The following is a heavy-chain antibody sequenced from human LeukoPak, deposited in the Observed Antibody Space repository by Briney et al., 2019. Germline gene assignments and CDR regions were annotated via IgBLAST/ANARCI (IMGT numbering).Heavy chain of an antibody. Sequence: ASVKVSCKASGYTFTGYYMHWVRQAPGQGLEWMGWINPNSGGTNYAQKFQGRVTMTRDTSISTAYMELSRLRSDDTAVYYCARVMVGAYDDAFDIWGQGTMVTVSS. CDR2: INPNSGGT. D-gene: IGHD1-26*01. CDR1: GYTFTGYY. V-gene: IGHV1-2*02. J-gene: IGHJ3*02. CDR3: ARVMVGAYDDAFDI.